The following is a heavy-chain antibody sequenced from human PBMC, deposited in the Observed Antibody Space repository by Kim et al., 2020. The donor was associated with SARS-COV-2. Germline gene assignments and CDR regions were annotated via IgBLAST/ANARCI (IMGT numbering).Heavy chain of an antibody. V-gene: IGHV3-23*01. CDR1: GFTFGIYA. CDR3: DASDY. CDR2: ISDSGRNT. J-gene: IGHJ4*02. Sequence: GGSLRLSCAACGFTFGIYAMSWARQAPGKGLEWVSTISDSGRNTHYADSVKGRFTISRDNSMNTLYLQMNSLRAEDTAVYYCDASDYWGQGTLVTVSS.